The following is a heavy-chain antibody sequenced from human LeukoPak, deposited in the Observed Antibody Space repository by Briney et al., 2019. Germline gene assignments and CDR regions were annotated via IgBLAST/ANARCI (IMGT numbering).Heavy chain of an antibody. Sequence: GGSLRLSCAASGFTFRSYAMSWVRQAPGNGLEWVSAIGGSDGKTYYADSVKGRFTISRDNSKNTLYLQMNSLRAEDTAVYYCAKVGLITMIVVVMGFDYWGQGTLVTVSS. V-gene: IGHV3-23*01. CDR3: AKVGLITMIVVVMGFDY. J-gene: IGHJ4*02. CDR2: IGGSDGKT. CDR1: GFTFRSYA. D-gene: IGHD3-22*01.